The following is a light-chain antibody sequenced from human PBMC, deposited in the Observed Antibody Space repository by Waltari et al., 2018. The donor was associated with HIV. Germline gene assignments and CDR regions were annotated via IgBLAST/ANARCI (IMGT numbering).Light chain of an antibody. CDR3: QQSYSTLYT. CDR1: QSINTY. Sequence: DIHVTQSPSSLSASIGDRVTITCRASQSINTYLNWYQQKPGKAPKRLIYAASSLQSGVPSRFSGSGCWTDFTLTISSLQPEDFATYYCQQSYSTLYTFGQGTKLEIK. J-gene: IGKJ2*01. V-gene: IGKV1-39*01. CDR2: AAS.